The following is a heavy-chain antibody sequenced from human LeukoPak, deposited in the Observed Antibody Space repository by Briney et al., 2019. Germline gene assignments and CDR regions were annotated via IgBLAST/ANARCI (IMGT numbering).Heavy chain of an antibody. CDR2: IYYSGST. CDR1: GGSISSYY. CDR3: ARLSIDASCLDY. J-gene: IGHJ4*02. V-gene: IGHV4-59*08. D-gene: IGHD2-8*01. Sequence: SETLSLTCTVSGGSISSYYWSWIRQPPGKGLEWIGYIYYSGSTNYNPSLKRRVTISLDTSKNNFSLKLSSVTAADTAVYYCARLSIDASCLDYWGQGTLVTVSS.